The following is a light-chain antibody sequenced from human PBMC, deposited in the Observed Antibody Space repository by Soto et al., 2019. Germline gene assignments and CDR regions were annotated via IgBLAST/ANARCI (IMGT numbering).Light chain of an antibody. CDR3: QQRSNWPKT. Sequence: EIVLTQSPATLSLSPGERATLSCRASQSVSRYLAWYQQKPGQAPRLLIYDASNRATGIPARFSGSGSGTDFTLTISSLVPEDFAVYYCQQRSNWPKTFGQGTKVEIK. V-gene: IGKV3-11*01. J-gene: IGKJ1*01. CDR1: QSVSRY. CDR2: DAS.